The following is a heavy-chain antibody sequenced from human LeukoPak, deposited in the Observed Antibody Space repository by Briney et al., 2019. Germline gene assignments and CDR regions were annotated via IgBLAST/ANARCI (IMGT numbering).Heavy chain of an antibody. D-gene: IGHD3-22*01. J-gene: IGHJ6*02. CDR3: ARRAYYYDSSGDYYSYYGMDV. CDR2: VSPDGNLA. CDR1: GFTLSSSW. Sequence: GGSLRLSCAGSGFTLSSSWMHWVRQAPGKGPVWVAHVSPDGNLANYADSVKGRFIISRDNAKSTLYLQMNSLRVEDTAVYYCARRAYYYDSSGDYYSYYGMDVWGQGTTVTVSS. V-gene: IGHV3-74*01.